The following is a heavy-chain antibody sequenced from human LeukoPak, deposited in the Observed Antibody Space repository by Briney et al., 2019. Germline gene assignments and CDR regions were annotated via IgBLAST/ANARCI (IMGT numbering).Heavy chain of an antibody. J-gene: IGHJ6*02. Sequence: PSETLSLTCTVSGGSISSYYWSWIRQPPGKGLEWIGYIYYSGSTNYNPSLKSRVTISVDTSKNQFSLKLSSVTAADTAVYYCARDREGRRSGGSLLTGPLYGMDVWGQGTTVTVSS. D-gene: IGHD2-15*01. V-gene: IGHV4-59*01. CDR1: GGSISSYY. CDR3: ARDREGRRSGGSLLTGPLYGMDV. CDR2: IYYSGST.